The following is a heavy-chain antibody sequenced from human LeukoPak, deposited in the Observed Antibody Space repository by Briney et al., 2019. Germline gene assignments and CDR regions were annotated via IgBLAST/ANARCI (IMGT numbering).Heavy chain of an antibody. V-gene: IGHV4-34*01. CDR1: GESFTDYF. Sequence: PSETLSLTCAGYGESFTDYFWSWISQTPDKGLEWIGEITHSGDTNYNPSLKSRVTFLVDTSKTQFSLILSSVTAADTAIYYCARRRLGRVPHWIDLWGQGTLVTVSS. J-gene: IGHJ5*02. CDR3: ARRRLGRVPHWIDL. D-gene: IGHD1-26*01. CDR2: ITHSGDT.